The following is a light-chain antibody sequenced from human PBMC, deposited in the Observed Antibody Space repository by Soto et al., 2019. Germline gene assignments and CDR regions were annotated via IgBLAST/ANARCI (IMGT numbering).Light chain of an antibody. CDR3: QQYGSSPPYT. Sequence: EVVLTQSPGTLSLSPGERATLSCRASQSVSNNYFAWYQQKPGQAPRLLIFGSSDRATGIPDRFSGSGSGIDIIMTISRLEPEDFAVYYCQQYGSSPPYTFGQGTKLEIK. CDR1: QSVSNNY. J-gene: IGKJ2*01. V-gene: IGKV3-20*01. CDR2: GSS.